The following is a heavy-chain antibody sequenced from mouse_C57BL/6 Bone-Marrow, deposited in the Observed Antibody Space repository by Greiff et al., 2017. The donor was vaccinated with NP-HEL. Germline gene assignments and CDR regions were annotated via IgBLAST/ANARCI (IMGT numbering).Heavy chain of an antibody. Sequence: QVQLQQPGAELVKPGASVKLSCKASGYTFTSYWMQWVKQRPGQGLEWIGEIDPSDSYTNSNKKFKGKATLTVDTSSSTAYMQLSSLTSEDSAVYYCARNYYGSSDYYAMDYWGQGTSVTVSA. CDR3: ARNYYGSSDYYAMDY. J-gene: IGHJ4*01. CDR1: GYTFTSYW. CDR2: IDPSDSYT. V-gene: IGHV1-50*01. D-gene: IGHD1-1*01.